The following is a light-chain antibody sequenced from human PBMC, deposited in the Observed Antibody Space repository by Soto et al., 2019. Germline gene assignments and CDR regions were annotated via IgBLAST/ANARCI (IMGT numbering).Light chain of an antibody. V-gene: IGKV2-28*01. CDR1: QSLLHSNGYNY. Sequence: DIVMTQSPLSLPVTPGEPASISCRSSQSLLHSNGYNYLDWYLQKPGQSPQLLSYLGSNRASGVPDRVSGSESGTDFTLKISSVEAEDVGVCYCMQTLHPPTWTFGQATKVEIK. CDR2: LGS. J-gene: IGKJ1*01. CDR3: MQTLHPPTWT.